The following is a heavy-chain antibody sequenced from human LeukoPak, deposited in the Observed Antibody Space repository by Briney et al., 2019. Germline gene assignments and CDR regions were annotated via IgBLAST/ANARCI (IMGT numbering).Heavy chain of an antibody. CDR2: IYYNGAT. Sequence: PSQTLSLTCSVSGHSISSGDFYWSWIPQPPGKGLEGIGYIYYNGATYYNPSLDSRVAISADTSKNQFSQKLSSVTAADTARYYCARDYYYNRGYRFGGQGTPVTISS. CDR1: GHSISSGDFY. J-gene: IGHJ1*01. V-gene: IGHV4-30-4*08. D-gene: IGHD3-22*01. CDR3: ARDYYYNRGYRF.